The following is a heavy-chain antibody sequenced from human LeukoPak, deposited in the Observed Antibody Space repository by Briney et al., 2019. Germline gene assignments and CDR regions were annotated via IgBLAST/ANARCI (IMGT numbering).Heavy chain of an antibody. V-gene: IGHV3-74*01. D-gene: IGHD6-13*01. CDR3: ARVSYSSSHLDY. J-gene: IGHJ4*02. Sequence: GGSLRLSCAASGFTFSSYWMHWVRQALGKGLVWVSRINSDGSSTSYADSVKGRFTISRDNAKNTLYLQMNSLRAEDTAVYYCARVSYSSSHLDYWGQGTLVTVSS. CDR1: GFTFSSYW. CDR2: INSDGSST.